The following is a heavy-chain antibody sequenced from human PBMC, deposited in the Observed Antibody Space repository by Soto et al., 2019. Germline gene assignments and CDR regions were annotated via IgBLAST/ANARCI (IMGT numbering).Heavy chain of an antibody. CDR2: IIPIFGTA. CDR1: GGTFSSYA. D-gene: IGHD5-12*01. V-gene: IGHV1-69*13. Sequence: ASVKASCKASGGTFSSYAISWVRQAPEQGLEWMGGIIPIFGTANYAQKFQGRVTITADESTCTAYMELSSLRSEDTAVYYCARRWLQFRGGWFDPWGQGTLVTVSS. CDR3: ARRWLQFRGGWFDP. J-gene: IGHJ5*02.